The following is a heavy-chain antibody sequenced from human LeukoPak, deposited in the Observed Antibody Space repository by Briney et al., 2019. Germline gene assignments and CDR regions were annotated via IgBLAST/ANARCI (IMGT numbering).Heavy chain of an antibody. V-gene: IGHV4-59*01. CDR3: ARNPPTPSSSWDWVWFDP. CDR1: GGSISSYY. D-gene: IGHD6-13*01. CDR2: IYYSGST. Sequence: PSETLSLTCTVSGGSISSYYWSWIRQPPGKGLEWIGYIYYSGSTNYNPSLKSRVTISVDTSKNQFSLKLSSVTAADTAVYYCARNPPTPSSSWDWVWFDPWGQGTLVTVSS. J-gene: IGHJ5*02.